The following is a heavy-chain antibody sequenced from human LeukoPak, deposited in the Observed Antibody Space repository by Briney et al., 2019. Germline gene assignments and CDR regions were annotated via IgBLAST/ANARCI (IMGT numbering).Heavy chain of an antibody. CDR2: IRYDGNDK. V-gene: IGHV3-30*02. J-gene: IGHJ5*02. CDR1: GFTFSSYW. CDR3: AKDLMRDRWFGES. D-gene: IGHD3-10*01. Sequence: GGSLRLSCVASGFTFSSYWMTWVRQAPGKGLEWVAFIRYDGNDKFYADSVKGRFTISRDTSRNTLYLQMNRLRADDTAVYYCAKDLMRDRWFGESWGQGTLVTVSS.